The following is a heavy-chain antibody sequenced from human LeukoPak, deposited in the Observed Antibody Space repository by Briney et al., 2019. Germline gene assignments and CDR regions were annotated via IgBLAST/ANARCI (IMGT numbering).Heavy chain of an antibody. J-gene: IGHJ5*02. CDR1: GFSFSRYA. CDR3: VKDRGLVGSGWSNWFDP. CDR2: ISGSGGGT. D-gene: IGHD6-19*01. V-gene: IGHV3-64D*06. Sequence: GGSLRLSCSASGFSFSRYAMHWVRQAPGKGLEYVSSISGSGGGTYYADAVKGRFTISRDNPKNTLFLQMNSLTVEDTAVYYCVKDRGLVGSGWSNWFDPWGQGTLATVSS.